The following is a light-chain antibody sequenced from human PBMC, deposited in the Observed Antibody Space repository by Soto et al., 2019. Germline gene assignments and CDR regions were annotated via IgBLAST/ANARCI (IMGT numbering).Light chain of an antibody. Sequence: DIQMTQSPSSLSASVRNRVTITCRASQSISSWLAWYQQKPGKAPKLLIHTASSLQTGVPSRFTGSGSGTDFSLTINSLQPEDFATYYCQQSYTTLWTFGQGTKVDIK. J-gene: IGKJ1*01. CDR3: QQSYTTLWT. V-gene: IGKV1-39*01. CDR1: QSISSW. CDR2: TAS.